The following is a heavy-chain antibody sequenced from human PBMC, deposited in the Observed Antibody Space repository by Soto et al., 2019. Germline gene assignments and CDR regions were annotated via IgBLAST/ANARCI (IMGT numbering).Heavy chain of an antibody. D-gene: IGHD3-16*02. CDR3: VKAFGRQWRILVIFDS. V-gene: IGHV3-9*01. Sequence: PGGSLRLSCVGSGFTFNDYAMHWVRQAPGKGLEWVAGISWFSGSEGYADSVRGRFTISRDDANNSLYLQMDSLTPEDTAFYYCVKAFGRQWRILVIFDSWGRGTLVTVSS. CDR2: ISWFSGSE. J-gene: IGHJ4*02. CDR1: GFTFNDYA.